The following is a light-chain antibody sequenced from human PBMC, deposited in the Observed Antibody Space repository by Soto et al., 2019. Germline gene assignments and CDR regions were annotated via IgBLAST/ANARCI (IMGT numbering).Light chain of an antibody. Sequence: EFVLTQPQGPLYLSHGDRASLSCRASQNLSRYFLAWYQHKPGQAPRLLISGASRRATGIPDRFSGAGSGTDFTLTISRLEPEDFALYYCQQHDILPITFGQGTRLEIK. V-gene: IGKV3-20*01. CDR2: GAS. CDR3: QQHDILPIT. CDR1: QNLSRYF. J-gene: IGKJ5*01.